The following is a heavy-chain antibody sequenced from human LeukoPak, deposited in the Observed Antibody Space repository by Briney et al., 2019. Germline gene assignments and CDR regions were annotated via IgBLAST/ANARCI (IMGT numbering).Heavy chain of an antibody. CDR2: ISSSSSTI. D-gene: IGHD1-1*01. Sequence: GGSLRLSCAASGFTFSSYSMNWVRQAPGKGLEWVSYISSSSSTIYYADSVKGRFTISRDNAKNSLYLQMNSLRSEDTAVYYCATSVHGEETNFDYWGQGTLVTVSS. J-gene: IGHJ4*02. V-gene: IGHV3-48*01. CDR3: ATSVHGEETNFDY. CDR1: GFTFSSYS.